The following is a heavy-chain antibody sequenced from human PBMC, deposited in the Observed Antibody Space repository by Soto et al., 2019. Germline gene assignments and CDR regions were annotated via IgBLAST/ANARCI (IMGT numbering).Heavy chain of an antibody. CDR2: IISGGSRV. CDR3: ARERTSKGGLDV. Sequence: LGLSCAASGFMFSHDWINWVRQGPGKVLEWIARIISGGSRVTYADSVEGRFTITRDNAKNMLFLEMHSLTVEDTAVYYCARERTSKGGLDVWGQGTTVTVSS. CDR1: GFMFSHDW. J-gene: IGHJ6*02. V-gene: IGHV3-74*01.